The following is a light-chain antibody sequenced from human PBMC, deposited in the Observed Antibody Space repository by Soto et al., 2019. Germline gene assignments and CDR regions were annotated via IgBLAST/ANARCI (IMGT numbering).Light chain of an antibody. Sequence: QSALTQPASVYGSLGQSITISCTGTSSDVGGHDYVSWYQQHPGKAPKLMIYEVSNRPSGLSNRFSGSKSGNTASLTISGLQAEDEAVYYCSSYTGSSTLVIFGGGTKLTVL. CDR3: SSYTGSSTLVI. CDR2: EVS. V-gene: IGLV2-14*01. J-gene: IGLJ2*01. CDR1: SSDVGGHDY.